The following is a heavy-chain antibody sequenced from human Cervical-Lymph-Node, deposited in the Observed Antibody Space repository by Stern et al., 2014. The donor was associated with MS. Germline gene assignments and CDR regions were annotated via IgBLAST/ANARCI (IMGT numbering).Heavy chain of an antibody. J-gene: IGHJ3*01. CDR3: TRSTATDGAYRFDV. D-gene: IGHD4/OR15-4a*01. V-gene: IGHV3-30*09. CDR1: GFPFSSYS. Sequence: QVQLVQSGGGVVQPGRSLRISCEAYGFPFSSYSLHWVRQAPGQGLDWVALISHDGKYESYADSVKSRFAITRDSLKNTLTLHIESLRLEDTAVYYCTRSTATDGAYRFDVWGQGTMVAVSS. CDR2: ISHDGKYE.